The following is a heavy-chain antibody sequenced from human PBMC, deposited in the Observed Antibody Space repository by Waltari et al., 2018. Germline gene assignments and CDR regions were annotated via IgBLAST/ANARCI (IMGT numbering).Heavy chain of an antibody. Sequence: QVQLQESGPGLVKPSETLSLTCTVSGGSISPSYWSWIRQPAGKGLEWIGHIYFSGSTTFNPSLKSRITMSVDTSENQFSLRLTSVTAADTAVYYCARVRSSTGWDYYYMDVWGKGTTVTISS. V-gene: IGHV4-4*07. CDR1: GGSISPSY. D-gene: IGHD2-2*01. CDR2: IYFSGST. J-gene: IGHJ6*03. CDR3: ARVRSSTGWDYYYMDV.